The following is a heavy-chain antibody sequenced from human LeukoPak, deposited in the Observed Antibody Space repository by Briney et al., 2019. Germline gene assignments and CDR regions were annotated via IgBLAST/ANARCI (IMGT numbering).Heavy chain of an antibody. CDR3: ARLLGYYGSGSYSYYFDY. CDR2: IYPGDSDT. J-gene: IGHJ4*02. D-gene: IGHD3-10*01. Sequence: GESLQISCKGSGYSFTSYWIGWVRQLPGKGLEWMGIIYPGDSDTRYSPSFQGQVTISADKSISTAYLQWSSLKASDTAMYYCARLLGYYGSGSYSYYFDYWGQGTLVTVSS. V-gene: IGHV5-51*01. CDR1: GYSFTSYW.